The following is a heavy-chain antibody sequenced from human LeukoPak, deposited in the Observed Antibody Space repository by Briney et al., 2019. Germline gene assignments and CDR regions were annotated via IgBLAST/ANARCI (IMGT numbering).Heavy chain of an antibody. D-gene: IGHD1-1*01. J-gene: IGHJ3*02. Sequence: GGSLRLSCAASGFTFSSYGMHWVRQAPGKGLEWVAVISYDGSNKYYADSVKGRFTISRDNSKNTLYLQMNSLRAEDTAVYYCAKVVLVQLEPDAFDIWGQGTMVTVSS. CDR3: AKVVLVQLEPDAFDI. V-gene: IGHV3-30*18. CDR2: ISYDGSNK. CDR1: GFTFSSYG.